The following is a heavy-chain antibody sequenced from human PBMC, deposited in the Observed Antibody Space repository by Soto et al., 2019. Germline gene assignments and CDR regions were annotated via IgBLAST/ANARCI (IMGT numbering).Heavy chain of an antibody. CDR3: VRHGAVDTTNWFDP. D-gene: IGHD1-1*01. V-gene: IGHV3-11*01. Sequence: GGTLRLSCAASGFTFSDYYMSWTRQAPGKGREWISYISNGGSTIYYTDSGKCRFTISRDNAKNSLYLQMNVLRAEDTAVCYCVRHGAVDTTNWFDPWGQGTLVTVSS. CDR1: GFTFSDYY. J-gene: IGHJ5*02. CDR2: ISNGGSTI.